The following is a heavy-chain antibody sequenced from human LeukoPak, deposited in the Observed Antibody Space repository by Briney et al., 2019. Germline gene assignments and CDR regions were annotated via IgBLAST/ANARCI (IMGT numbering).Heavy chain of an antibody. V-gene: IGHV5-51*01. CDR2: IYPGDSYT. CDR3: ARFSYSLAAAADY. D-gene: IGHD6-13*01. CDR1: GYSFTSYW. Sequence: GESLKISCKGSGYSFTSYWIGWLRQMPGKGLEWMGIIYPGDSYTRYSPSFQGQVTFSADKSISTAYLQWSSLKASDTALYYCARFSYSLAAAADYWGQGTLVTVSS. J-gene: IGHJ4*02.